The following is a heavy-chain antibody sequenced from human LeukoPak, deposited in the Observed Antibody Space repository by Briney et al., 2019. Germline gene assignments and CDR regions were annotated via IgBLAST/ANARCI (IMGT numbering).Heavy chain of an antibody. Sequence: SETLSLTCTVSGGSISSGYYWGWIRQPPGKGLEWIGSIYHSGSTYYNPSLKSRVTISVDTSKNQFSLKLSSVTAADTAVYYCARVDSSGWTRWYYYYYMDVWGKGTTVTVSS. CDR2: IYHSGST. J-gene: IGHJ6*03. CDR1: GGSISSGYY. D-gene: IGHD6-19*01. CDR3: ARVDSSGWTRWYYYYYMDV. V-gene: IGHV4-38-2*02.